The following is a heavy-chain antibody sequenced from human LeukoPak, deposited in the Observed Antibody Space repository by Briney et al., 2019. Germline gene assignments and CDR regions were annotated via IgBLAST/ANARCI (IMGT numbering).Heavy chain of an antibody. V-gene: IGHV3-9*01. J-gene: IGHJ4*02. CDR2: ISWNSGSI. Sequence: GGSLRLSCAASGFTFDDYAMHWVRQAPGKGLEWVSGISWNSGSIGYADSVKGRFTISRDNAKNSLYLQMNSLRAEDTALYYCAKGCSSTSCYDYWGQGTLVTVSS. D-gene: IGHD2-2*01. CDR3: AKGCSSTSCYDY. CDR1: GFTFDDYA.